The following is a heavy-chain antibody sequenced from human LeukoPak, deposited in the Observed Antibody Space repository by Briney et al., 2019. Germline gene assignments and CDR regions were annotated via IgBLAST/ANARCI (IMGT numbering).Heavy chain of an antibody. CDR1: GFTFSGYW. CDR3: VRGGGNFGY. V-gene: IGHV3-7*04. Sequence: GGSLRLSCAASGFTFSGYWMSWVRQAPGKGLEWVANIKEDGSDKYYVDSVKGRFTISRENAKNSLYLQMNSLRAEDTAVYYCVRGGGNFGYWGQGTLVTVSS. J-gene: IGHJ4*02. CDR2: IKEDGSDK. D-gene: IGHD2-15*01.